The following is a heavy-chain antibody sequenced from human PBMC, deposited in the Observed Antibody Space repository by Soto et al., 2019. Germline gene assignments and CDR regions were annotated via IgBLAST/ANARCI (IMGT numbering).Heavy chain of an antibody. D-gene: IGHD1-20*01. J-gene: IGHJ6*04. Sequence: SETLSLTCGVYGGAFSGYHWSWIRQAPGKGLEWIGEINQSGSTNYSPSLKSRVTMSVDTSEKQFSLKLNSVTAADTALYYCATRYPHCGMEFWGEGSTVTVSS. V-gene: IGHV4-34*01. CDR2: INQSGST. CDR1: GGAFSGYH. CDR3: ATRYPHCGMEF.